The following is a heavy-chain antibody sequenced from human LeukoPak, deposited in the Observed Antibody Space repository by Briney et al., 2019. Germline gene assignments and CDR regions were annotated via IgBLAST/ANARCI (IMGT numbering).Heavy chain of an antibody. CDR3: ARDYDSSGSLDY. D-gene: IGHD3-22*01. V-gene: IGHV1-8*01. CDR2: MNSNSGST. CDR1: GYTFTSYD. J-gene: IGHJ4*02. Sequence: GASVKVSCKASGYTFTSYDINWVRQATGQGLEWMGWMNSNSGSTGYAQKFQGRVTMTRNTSISTAYMELSSLRSEDTAVYYCARDYDSSGSLDYWGQGTLVTVSS.